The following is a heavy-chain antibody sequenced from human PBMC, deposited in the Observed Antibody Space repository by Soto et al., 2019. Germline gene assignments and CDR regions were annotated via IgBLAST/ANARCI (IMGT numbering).Heavy chain of an antibody. Sequence: SLTCAVYGGSFSGYYWSWIRQPPGKGLEWIGEINHSGSTNYNPSLKSRVTISVDTSKNQFSLKLSSVTAADTAVYYCARGLAATPDAFDIWGQGTMVTVSS. J-gene: IGHJ3*02. CDR2: INHSGST. CDR1: GGSFSGYY. CDR3: ARGLAATPDAFDI. V-gene: IGHV4-34*01. D-gene: IGHD2-15*01.